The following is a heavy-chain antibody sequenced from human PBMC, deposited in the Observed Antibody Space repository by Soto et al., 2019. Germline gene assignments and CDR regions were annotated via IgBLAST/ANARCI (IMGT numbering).Heavy chain of an antibody. CDR2: MNPNSGNT. J-gene: IGHJ6*02. CDR3: ARVLGYCSSTSCYDGYYYYGMDV. CDR1: GYTFTSYD. Sequence: ASVKVSCKASGYTFTSYDINWVRQATGQGLEWVGWMNPNSGNTGYAQKFQGRVTMTRNTSISTAYMELSSLRSEDTAVYYCARVLGYCSSTSCYDGYYYYGMDVWGQGTTVTVSS. V-gene: IGHV1-8*01. D-gene: IGHD2-2*01.